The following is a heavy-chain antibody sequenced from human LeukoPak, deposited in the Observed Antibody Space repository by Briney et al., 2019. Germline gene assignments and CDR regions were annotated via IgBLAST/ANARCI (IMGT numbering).Heavy chain of an antibody. Sequence: SETLSLTCTVSGGSISNNSYYWGWIRQPPGKGLEWIGSIYYSGSTYYNPSLKSRVTISVDTSKNQFSLKLSSVTAADTAVYYCASLSKIAAASTDWGQGTLVTVSS. CDR1: GGSISNNSYY. D-gene: IGHD6-13*01. J-gene: IGHJ4*02. CDR3: ASLSKIAAASTD. V-gene: IGHV4-39*01. CDR2: IYYSGST.